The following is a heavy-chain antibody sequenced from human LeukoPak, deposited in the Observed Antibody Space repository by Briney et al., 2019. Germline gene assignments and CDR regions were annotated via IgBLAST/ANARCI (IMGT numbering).Heavy chain of an antibody. CDR3: APWICSSTSCYLDF. CDR2: IYHSGST. CDR1: GGSISSGGYY. J-gene: IGHJ4*02. D-gene: IGHD2-2*01. V-gene: IGHV4-30-2*01. Sequence: SETLSLTCTVSGGSISSGGYYWSWIRQPPGKGLEWIGYIYHSGSTYYNPSLKSRVTISVDRSKNQFSLKLSSVTAADTAVYYCAPWICSSTSCYLDFWGQGTLVTVSS.